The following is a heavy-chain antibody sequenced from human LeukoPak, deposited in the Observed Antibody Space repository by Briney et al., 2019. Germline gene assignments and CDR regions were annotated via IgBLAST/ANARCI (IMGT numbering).Heavy chain of an antibody. CDR2: INPSGGST. Sequence: ASVKVSCKASGYSFNTYYMHWVRQAPGQGLEWMGIINPSGGSTSYAQKFQGRVTMTRDTSTSTVYMELSSLRSEDTAVYYCARAGYGGNWGFDYWGQGTLVTVSS. J-gene: IGHJ4*02. V-gene: IGHV1-46*02. CDR1: GYSFNTYY. CDR3: ARAGYGGNWGFDY. D-gene: IGHD4-23*01.